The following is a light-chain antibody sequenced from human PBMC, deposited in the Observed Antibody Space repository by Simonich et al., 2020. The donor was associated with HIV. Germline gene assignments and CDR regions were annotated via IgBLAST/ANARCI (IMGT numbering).Light chain of an antibody. V-gene: IGLV2-23*01. Sequence: SALTQPASVSGSPGQSITTSCTGTTSYVGNYNLVPWYQQAPGKAPKLMIYEGSKRPSGVSNRLSGSKSGNTASLTIAGLQAEDEADYYCCSYAGSYTWVFGGGTKLTIL. CDR3: CSYAGSYTWV. CDR1: TSYVGNYNL. J-gene: IGLJ3*02. CDR2: EGS.